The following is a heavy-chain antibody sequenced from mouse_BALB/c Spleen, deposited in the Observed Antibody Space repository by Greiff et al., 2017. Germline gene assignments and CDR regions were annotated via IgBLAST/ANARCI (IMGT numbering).Heavy chain of an antibody. V-gene: IGHV14-4*02. D-gene: IGHD2-1*01. CDR1: GFNIKDYY. CDR2: IDPENGDT. Sequence: VQLQQSGAELVRSGASVKLSCTASGFNIKDYYMHWVKQRPEQGLEWIGWIDPENGDTEYAPKFQGKATMTADTSSNTAYLQLSSLTSEDTAVYYCNAGNYGDAMDYWGQGTSVTVSA. J-gene: IGHJ4*01. CDR3: NAGNYGDAMDY.